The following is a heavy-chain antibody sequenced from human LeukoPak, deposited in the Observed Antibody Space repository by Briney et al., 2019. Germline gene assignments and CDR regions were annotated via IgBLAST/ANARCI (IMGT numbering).Heavy chain of an antibody. D-gene: IGHD3-10*01. J-gene: IGHJ5*02. V-gene: IGHV3-7*03. Sequence: GGSLRLSCEASGFALSSTWMSWVRQSPGRGLEWVANIRQDGSARYYRDSVSGRFTISRDNSKNTLYLQMNSLRAEDTAVYYCAKETRNYYGSAVDPWGQGTLVTVSS. CDR1: GFALSSTW. CDR2: IRQDGSAR. CDR3: AKETRNYYGSAVDP.